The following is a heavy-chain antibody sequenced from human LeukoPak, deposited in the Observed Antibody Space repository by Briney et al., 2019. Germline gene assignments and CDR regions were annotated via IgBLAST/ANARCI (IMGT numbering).Heavy chain of an antibody. Sequence: GGSLRLSCSASGFTFSSYAMHWVRQAPGKGLEYVSAISSNGGSTYYADSVKGRSTISRDNSKNTLYLQMSSLRAEDTAVYYCVKDPDCSGGSCAPGYFDYWGQGTLVTVSS. D-gene: IGHD2-15*01. CDR2: ISSNGGST. CDR1: GFTFSSYA. CDR3: VKDPDCSGGSCAPGYFDY. J-gene: IGHJ4*02. V-gene: IGHV3-64D*06.